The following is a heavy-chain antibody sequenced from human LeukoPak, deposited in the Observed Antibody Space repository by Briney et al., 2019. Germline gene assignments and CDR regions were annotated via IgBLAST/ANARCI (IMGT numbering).Heavy chain of an antibody. Sequence: GGSLRLSCAASGFTFDDYAMHWVRQAPGKGLVWVSGISWNSGSIGYADPVKGRFTISRDNAKNSLYLQMNSLRAEDTALYYCAKDTTTVGATPTTFDYWGQGTLVTVSS. V-gene: IGHV3-9*01. CDR2: ISWNSGSI. CDR3: AKDTTTVGATPTTFDY. D-gene: IGHD1-26*01. CDR1: GFTFDDYA. J-gene: IGHJ4*02.